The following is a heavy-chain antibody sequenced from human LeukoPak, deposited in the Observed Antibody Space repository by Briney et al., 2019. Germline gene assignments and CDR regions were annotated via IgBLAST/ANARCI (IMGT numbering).Heavy chain of an antibody. D-gene: IGHD7-27*01. CDR1: GFTFSSYA. Sequence: GGSLRLSCAASGFTFSSYAMHWVRQAPGKGLEWVAVISYDGSNKYYADSVKGRFTISRDKSKNTLYLQMNSLRAEDTAVYYCARGGLGMKENNFDYWGQGTLVTVSS. V-gene: IGHV3-30*04. CDR3: ARGGLGMKENNFDY. CDR2: ISYDGSNK. J-gene: IGHJ4*02.